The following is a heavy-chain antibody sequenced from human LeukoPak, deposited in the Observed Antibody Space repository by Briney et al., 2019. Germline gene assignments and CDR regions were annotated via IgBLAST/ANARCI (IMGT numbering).Heavy chain of an antibody. D-gene: IGHD4/OR15-4a*01. J-gene: IGHJ4*02. CDR2: IYPDDSDT. V-gene: IGHV5-51*01. CDR1: GYSFTSYW. CDR3: ARHGTNSFRSIDY. Sequence: GESLKISCKASGYSFTSYWIGWVRQLPGKDLEWMGVIYPDDSDTRYSPSFQGHVTISADRSINTAYLQWSSLKASDTAFYFWARHGTNSFRSIDYWGRGTLVTVSS.